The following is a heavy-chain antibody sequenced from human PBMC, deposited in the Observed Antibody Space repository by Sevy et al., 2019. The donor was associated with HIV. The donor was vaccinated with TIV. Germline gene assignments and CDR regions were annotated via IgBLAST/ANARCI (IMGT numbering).Heavy chain of an antibody. D-gene: IGHD2-8*01. J-gene: IGHJ4*02. CDR1: GFTFSKYS. V-gene: IGHV3-23*01. CDR2: FSFGCGEI. CDR3: AREGCTKPHDY. Sequence: GGSLRLSCAASGFTFSKYSMSWVRQPPGKGLEWVSTFSFGCGEITKEASVKGRFTISRDNSKNSLYLQMNNLRAEDTAVDYCAREGCTKPHDYWGQGTLVTVSS.